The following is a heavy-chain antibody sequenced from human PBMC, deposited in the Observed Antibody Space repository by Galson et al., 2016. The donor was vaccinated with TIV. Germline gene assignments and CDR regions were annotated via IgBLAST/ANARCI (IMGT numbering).Heavy chain of an antibody. V-gene: IGHV3-9*01. Sequence: SLRLSCAASGFTFDEHAMHWARQVPGKGLEWVAGTTWNSGTIVYADSVEGRFTISRDNAKKSLYLEMNSLRAEDTALYYCAKDIGLRYFDWLLQKWGQGTLVTVSS. CDR2: TTWNSGTI. J-gene: IGHJ4*02. CDR3: AKDIGLRYFDWLLQK. D-gene: IGHD3-9*01. CDR1: GFTFDEHA.